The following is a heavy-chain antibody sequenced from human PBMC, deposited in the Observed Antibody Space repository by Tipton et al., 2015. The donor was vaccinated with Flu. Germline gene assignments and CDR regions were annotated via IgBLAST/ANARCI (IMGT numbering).Heavy chain of an antibody. Sequence: GLVKPSQTLSLTCTVSGVSISSLEYYWSWIRQHQGKGLEWIGYIYTSGSTYYNPSLKSRVVISQDTSKNQFSLNLNSVTAADTAVYYCARHTGDSVRGVIDYWGQGTLVTVSS. CDR3: ARHTGDSVRGVIDY. CDR2: IYTSGST. D-gene: IGHD3-10*02. J-gene: IGHJ4*02. CDR1: GVSISSLEYY. V-gene: IGHV4-31*03.